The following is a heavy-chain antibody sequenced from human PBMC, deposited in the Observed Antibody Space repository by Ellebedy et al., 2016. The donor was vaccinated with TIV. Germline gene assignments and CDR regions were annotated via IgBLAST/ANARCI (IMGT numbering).Heavy chain of an antibody. J-gene: IGHJ4*02. CDR3: ARIPLGYSNAWYYFDY. CDR2: IYHSGTT. CDR1: GDSISSSNW. V-gene: IGHV4-4*02. Sequence: SETLSLXXAVSGDSISSSNWWSWVRQPPGKGLEWIGEIYHSGTTNYNPSLKSRVTISVDKSKKQFSLKLTSVTAADTAVYYCARIPLGYSNAWYYFDYWGQGTLVTISS. D-gene: IGHD6-19*01.